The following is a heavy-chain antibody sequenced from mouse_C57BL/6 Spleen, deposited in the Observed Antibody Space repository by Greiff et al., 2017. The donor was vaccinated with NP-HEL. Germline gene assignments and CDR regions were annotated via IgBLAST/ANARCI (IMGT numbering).Heavy chain of an antibody. CDR3: ARAGIYYGNYDYFDY. CDR1: GFTFSDYG. V-gene: IGHV5-17*01. CDR2: ISSGSSTI. Sequence: VQRVESGGGLVKPGGSLKLSCAASGFTFSDYGMHWVRQAPEKGLEWVAYISSGSSTIYYADTVKGRFTISRDNAKNTLFLQMTSLRSEDTAMYYCARAGIYYGNYDYFDYWGQGTTLTVSS. J-gene: IGHJ2*01. D-gene: IGHD2-1*01.